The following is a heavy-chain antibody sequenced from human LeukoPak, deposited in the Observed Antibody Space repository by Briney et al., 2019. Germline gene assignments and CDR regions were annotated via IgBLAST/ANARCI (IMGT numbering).Heavy chain of an antibody. CDR1: GFTFSSYG. CDR3: ARDRMITFGGVIAGDAFDI. V-gene: IGHV3-23*01. J-gene: IGHJ3*02. D-gene: IGHD3-16*02. Sequence: PGGSLRLSCAASGFTFSSYGMSWVRQAPGKGLEWVSAISGSGGSTYYADSVKGRFTISRDNSKNTLYLQMNSLRAEDTAVYYCARDRMITFGGVIAGDAFDIWGRGTMVTVSS. CDR2: ISGSGGST.